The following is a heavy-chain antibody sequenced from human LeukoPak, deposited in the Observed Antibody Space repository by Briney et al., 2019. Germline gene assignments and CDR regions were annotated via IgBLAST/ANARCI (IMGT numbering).Heavy chain of an antibody. CDR2: ISGSGGTT. CDR3: AASQQLVRFQFFDY. CDR1: EFTFSNYA. D-gene: IGHD6-13*01. Sequence: GGSLRLSCAASEFTFSNYAMSWVRQAPGKGLEWGSAISGSGGTTYYADSVKGRFTISRDNSKNTLYLQMNSLRAEDTALYYCAASQQLVRFQFFDYWGQGTLVTVSS. J-gene: IGHJ4*02. V-gene: IGHV3-23*01.